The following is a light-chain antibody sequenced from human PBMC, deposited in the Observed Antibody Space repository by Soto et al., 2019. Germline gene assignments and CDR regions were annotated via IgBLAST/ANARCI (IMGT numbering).Light chain of an antibody. CDR3: QQYNSYWT. J-gene: IGKJ1*01. CDR2: NAS. V-gene: IGKV1-5*01. Sequence: DIQMTQPPSTLSASVGDRVTITCRASQSISDWLAWYQQKPGKAPKLLIYNASSLHSGVPSRFSGSGSGTEFTLTISSLQPEDFAIYYCQQYNSYWTFGHGTKVDIK. CDR1: QSISDW.